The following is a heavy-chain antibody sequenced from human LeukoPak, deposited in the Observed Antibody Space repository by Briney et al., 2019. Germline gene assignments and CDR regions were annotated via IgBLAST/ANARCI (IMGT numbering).Heavy chain of an antibody. D-gene: IGHD6-25*01. J-gene: IGHJ4*02. CDR1: GFTFSTYS. CDR2: ISTSSSYI. Sequence: GGSLRPSCAASGFTFSTYSMNWVRQAPGKGLEWVSSISTSSSYIYYADSVKGRFTISRDNAKNSLYLQMNSLRAEDTAVYYCAKDSGIGAALYYFDYWGQGTLVTVSS. V-gene: IGHV3-21*01. CDR3: AKDSGIGAALYYFDY.